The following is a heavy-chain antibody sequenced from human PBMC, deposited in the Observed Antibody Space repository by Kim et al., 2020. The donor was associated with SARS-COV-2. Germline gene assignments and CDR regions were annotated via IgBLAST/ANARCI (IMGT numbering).Heavy chain of an antibody. CDR1: GGSISSSSYY. J-gene: IGHJ4*02. D-gene: IGHD2-15*01. Sequence: SETLSLTCTVSGGSISSSSYYWGWIRQPPGKGLEWIGSIYYSGSTYYNPSLKSRVTISVDTSKNQFSLKLSSVTAADTAVYYCARFPGLGYCSGGSCYPQYYFDYWGQGTLVTVSS. CDR2: IYYSGST. CDR3: ARFPGLGYCSGGSCYPQYYFDY. V-gene: IGHV4-39*01.